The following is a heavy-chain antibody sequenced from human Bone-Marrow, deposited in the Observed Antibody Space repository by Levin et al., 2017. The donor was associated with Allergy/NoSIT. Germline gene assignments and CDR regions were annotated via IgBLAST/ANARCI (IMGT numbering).Heavy chain of an antibody. Sequence: ASETLSLTCTVSGGSISSSSYYWGWIRQPPGKGLEWIGSIYYSGSTYYNPSLKSRVTISVDTSKNQFSLKLSSVTAADTAVYYCARRGSNHDAFDIWGQGTMVTVSS. CDR3: ARRGSNHDAFDI. CDR1: GGSISSSSYY. V-gene: IGHV4-39*01. CDR2: IYYSGST. D-gene: IGHD1-14*01. J-gene: IGHJ3*02.